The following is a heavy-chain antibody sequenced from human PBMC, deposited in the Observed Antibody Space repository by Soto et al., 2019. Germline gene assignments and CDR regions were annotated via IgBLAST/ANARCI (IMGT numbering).Heavy chain of an antibody. CDR3: ARELPWQQLVRGYYYYGMDV. D-gene: IGHD6-13*01. Sequence: EVQLVESGGGLVQPGGFLRLSCAASGFTFSSYSMNWVRQAPGKGLEWVSYISSSSSTIYYADSVKGRFTISRDNAKNSLYLKMNSLGAEDTAVYYCARELPWQQLVRGYYYYGMDVWGQGTTVTVSS. CDR1: GFTFSSYS. V-gene: IGHV3-48*01. J-gene: IGHJ6*02. CDR2: ISSSSSTI.